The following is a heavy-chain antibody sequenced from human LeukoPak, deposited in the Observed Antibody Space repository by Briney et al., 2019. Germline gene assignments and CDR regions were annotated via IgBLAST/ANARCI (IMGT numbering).Heavy chain of an antibody. Sequence: ASVKVSCKASGYTFTGYYMHWVRQAPGQGLEWMGWINSNSGGTNYAQKFQGWVTMTRDTSISTAYMELSRLRSDDTAVYYCARTTIVVVPAAPAGWFDPWGQGTLVTVSS. V-gene: IGHV1-2*04. CDR2: INSNSGGT. D-gene: IGHD2-2*01. CDR1: GYTFTGYY. J-gene: IGHJ5*02. CDR3: ARTTIVVVPAAPAGWFDP.